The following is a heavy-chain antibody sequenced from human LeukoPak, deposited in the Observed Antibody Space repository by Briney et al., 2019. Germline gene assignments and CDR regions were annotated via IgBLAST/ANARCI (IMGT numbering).Heavy chain of an antibody. CDR2: VNHSGST. CDR3: ARGYSSSWYSV. CDR1: GGSFSGYY. Sequence: SETLSLTCAVSGGSFSGYYWSWIRQPPGKGLEWIGEVNHSGSTNYNPSLKSRVTISVDTSKNQFSLKLSSVTAADTAVYYCARGYSSSWYSVWGKGTTVTVSS. V-gene: IGHV4-34*01. D-gene: IGHD6-13*01. J-gene: IGHJ6*04.